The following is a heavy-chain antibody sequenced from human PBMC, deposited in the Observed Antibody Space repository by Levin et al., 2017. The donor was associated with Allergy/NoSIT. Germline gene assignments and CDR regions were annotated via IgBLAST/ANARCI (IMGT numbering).Heavy chain of an antibody. Sequence: GESLKISCAASGFTFSSYAMHWVRQAPGKGLEWVAVISYDGSNKYYADFVKGRFTISRDNSKNTLYLQMNSLRAEDTAVYYCARDMDDAFDIWGQGTMVTVSS. CDR1: GFTFSSYA. V-gene: IGHV3-30-3*01. CDR2: ISYDGSNK. J-gene: IGHJ3*02. CDR3: ARDMDDAFDI. D-gene: IGHD3-10*01.